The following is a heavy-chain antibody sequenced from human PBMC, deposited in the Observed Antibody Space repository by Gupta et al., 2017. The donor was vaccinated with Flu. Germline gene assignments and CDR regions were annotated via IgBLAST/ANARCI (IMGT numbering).Heavy chain of an antibody. V-gene: IGHV4-34*01. Sequence: QVQLQQWGAGLLKPSETLSLTCAVYGGSFSGYYWSWNRQPPGKGLEWIGEINHSGSTNYNPSLKSRVTISVDTSKNQFSLKLSSVTAADTAVYYCARGSYSDQGIDYWGQGTLVTVSS. CDR1: GGSFSGYY. D-gene: IGHD6-13*01. CDR2: INHSGST. CDR3: ARGSYSDQGIDY. J-gene: IGHJ4*02.